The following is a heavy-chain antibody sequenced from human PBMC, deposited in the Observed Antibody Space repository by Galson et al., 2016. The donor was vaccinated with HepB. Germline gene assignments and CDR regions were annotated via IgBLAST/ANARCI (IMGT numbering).Heavy chain of an antibody. CDR3: VHIDCSNSSCYTFNY. Sequence: PALVKPTQTLTLTCTFSGFSLTTSGVGVDWIRQPPGKALEWLALIYWDDYRRYRPSLKNRLTITKDTSKNQVVLTMTNMGPVDTATYYCVHIDCSNSSCYTFNYWGQGALVTVSS. CDR1: GFSLTTSGVG. V-gene: IGHV2-5*02. CDR2: IYWDDYR. D-gene: IGHD2-2*02. J-gene: IGHJ4*02.